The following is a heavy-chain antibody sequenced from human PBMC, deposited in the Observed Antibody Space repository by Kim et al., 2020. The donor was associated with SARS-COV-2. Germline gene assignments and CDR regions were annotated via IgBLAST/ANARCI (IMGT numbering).Heavy chain of an antibody. J-gene: IGHJ4*02. V-gene: IGHV1-3*01. Sequence: ASVKVSCKASGYIFTNYGIHWMRQAPGQRLEWMGWINSGSGNTKHSQMFQGRVTITRDTSATTAYMELSNLSSEDTAVYYCARDHRSCSTTTCYGEAIDYWGQGTLVTVSS. CDR3: ARDHRSCSTTTCYGEAIDY. D-gene: IGHD1-26*01. CDR2: INSGSGNT. CDR1: GYIFTNYG.